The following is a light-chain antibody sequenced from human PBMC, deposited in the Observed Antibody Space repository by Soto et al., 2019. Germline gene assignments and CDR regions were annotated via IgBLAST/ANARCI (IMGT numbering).Light chain of an antibody. J-gene: IGKJ1*01. CDR3: HQYGRAPRT. CDR2: AES. CDR1: QTVSNTY. Sequence: EIVLTQSPGTLSLSQWERATLSCRASQTVSNTYLAWYHQKPGQAPRLLIYAESTRATGIPDRFSGSGSGADFTLTITSLVPEDFAVYYCHQYGRAPRTTGQGTKVDIK. V-gene: IGKV3-20*01.